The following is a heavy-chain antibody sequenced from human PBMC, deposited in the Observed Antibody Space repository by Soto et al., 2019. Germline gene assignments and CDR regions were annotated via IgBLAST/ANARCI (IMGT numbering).Heavy chain of an antibody. V-gene: IGHV3-7*01. CDR2: INQDGSEK. Sequence: GGSLRLSCAASGFTFSFCAMSWVRQAPGKGLELVANINQDGSEKYYVDSVKGRFTVSRDNAKNSLYLQMNSLRAEDTAVYYCARDRVESGYPEYFQHWGQGTLVTVSS. CDR1: GFTFSFCA. J-gene: IGHJ1*01. CDR3: ARDRVESGYPEYFQH. D-gene: IGHD3-22*01.